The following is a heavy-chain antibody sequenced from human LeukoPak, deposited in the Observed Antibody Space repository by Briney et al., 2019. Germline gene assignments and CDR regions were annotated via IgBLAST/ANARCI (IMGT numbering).Heavy chain of an antibody. Sequence: SQTLSLTCAISGDSVSSNSAAWNWIRQSPSRGLERLGRTYYRSKWYNDYAVSVKSRITINPDTSKNQFSLQLNSVTPEDTAVYYCARDRLVLLWFGESKPGYFDYWGQGTLVTVSS. CDR1: GDSVSSNSAA. CDR3: ARDRLVLLWFGESKPGYFDY. V-gene: IGHV6-1*01. D-gene: IGHD3-10*01. CDR2: TYYRSKWYN. J-gene: IGHJ4*02.